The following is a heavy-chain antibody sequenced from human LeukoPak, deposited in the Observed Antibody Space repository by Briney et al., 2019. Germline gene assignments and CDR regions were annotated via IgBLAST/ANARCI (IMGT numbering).Heavy chain of an antibody. J-gene: IGHJ3*01. V-gene: IGHV3-48*04. Sequence: GRSLRLSCAASGFTFSSYNMIWVRQVVGEGLEWVSYITTVSSTILYADSVKGRFTISRDNSKNSLYLQMNSLRAEDTAVYYCAKNHERGRYDSFDVWAQGSWVTVSS. CDR1: GFTFSSYN. CDR3: AKNHERGRYDSFDV. D-gene: IGHD3-16*02. CDR2: ITTVSSTI.